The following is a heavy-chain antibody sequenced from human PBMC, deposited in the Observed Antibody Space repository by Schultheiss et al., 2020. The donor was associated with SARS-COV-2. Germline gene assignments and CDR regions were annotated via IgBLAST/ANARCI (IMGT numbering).Heavy chain of an antibody. V-gene: IGHV3-30-3*01. CDR1: GFTFSSYA. Sequence: GGSLRLSCAASGFTFSSYAMHWVRQAPGKGLEWVAVISYDGSNKYYADSVKGRFTISRDNSKNTLYLQMNSLRAEDTAVYYCARELLGAAGYDYWGQGTLITVSS. CDR2: ISYDGSNK. J-gene: IGHJ4*02. CDR3: ARELLGAAGYDY. D-gene: IGHD3-16*01.